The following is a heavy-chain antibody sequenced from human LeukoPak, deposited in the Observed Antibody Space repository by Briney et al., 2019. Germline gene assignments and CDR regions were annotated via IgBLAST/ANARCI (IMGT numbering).Heavy chain of an antibody. CDR2: ISSSSSYI. CDR1: GFTFKTYT. Sequence: GGSLRLSCAASGFTFKTYTMHWVRQAPGMGLEWVSSISSSSSYIFYADSVKGRFTISRDNAKNSLYLQMSSLRAEDTAVYYCATRPDVGMDVWGQGTTVTVSS. J-gene: IGHJ6*02. V-gene: IGHV3-21*01. CDR3: ATRPDVGMDV. D-gene: IGHD6-6*01.